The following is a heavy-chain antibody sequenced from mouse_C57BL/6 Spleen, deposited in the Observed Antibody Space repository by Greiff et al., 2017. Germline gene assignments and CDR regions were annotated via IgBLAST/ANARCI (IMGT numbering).Heavy chain of an antibody. CDR2: IYPGDGDT. Sequence: VQLQQSGAELVKPGASVKISCKASGYAFSSYWMNWVKQRPGQGLEWIGQIYPGDGDTNYNGKFKGKATLTADKSSSTAYMQLSSLTSEDSAVYFGARGGLATTVVAPPGDWGQGTTLTVSS. CDR1: GYAFSSYW. CDR3: ARGGLATTVVAPPGD. D-gene: IGHD1-1*01. J-gene: IGHJ2*01. V-gene: IGHV1-80*01.